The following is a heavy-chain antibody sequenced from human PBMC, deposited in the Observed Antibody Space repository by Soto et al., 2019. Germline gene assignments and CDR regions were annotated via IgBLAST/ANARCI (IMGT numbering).Heavy chain of an antibody. CDR3: ARVKVYYDFWSGTPLGPMDV. CDR2: IWYDGSNK. CDR1: GFTFSSYG. D-gene: IGHD3-3*01. V-gene: IGHV3-33*01. Sequence: PGGSLRLSCAASGFTFSSYGMHWVRQAPGKGLEWVAVIWYDGSNKYYADSVKGRFTISRDNSKNTLYLQMNSLRAEDTAVYYCARVKVYYDFWSGTPLGPMDVWGKGTTVTVSS. J-gene: IGHJ6*03.